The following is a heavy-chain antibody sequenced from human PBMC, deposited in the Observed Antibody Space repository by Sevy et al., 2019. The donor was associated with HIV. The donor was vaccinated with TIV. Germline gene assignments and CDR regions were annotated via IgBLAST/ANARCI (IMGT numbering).Heavy chain of an antibody. D-gene: IGHD6-19*01. CDR3: AKDQTRLRIAVPGTFDY. CDR2: IRYDGSNK. Sequence: GGSLRLSCAASGFTFSSYGMHWVRQAPGKGLEWVAFIRYDGSNKYYADSVKGRFTISRDNSKNTLYLQMNSLRAEDTAVYYCAKDQTRLRIAVPGTFDYWGQGTLVTVSS. CDR1: GFTFSSYG. J-gene: IGHJ4*02. V-gene: IGHV3-30*02.